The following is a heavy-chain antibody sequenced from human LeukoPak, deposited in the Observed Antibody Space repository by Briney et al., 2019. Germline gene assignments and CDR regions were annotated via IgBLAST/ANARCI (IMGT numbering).Heavy chain of an antibody. D-gene: IGHD2-21*02. Sequence: SETLSLTCTVSGGSISSSSYYWGWIRQPPGKELEWIGSIYYSGSTYYNPSLKSPVTISVDTSKNQFSLKLSSVTAADTAVYYCARHVVTAFLPDAFDIWGQGTMVTVSS. J-gene: IGHJ3*02. CDR3: ARHVVTAFLPDAFDI. CDR1: GGSISSSSYY. CDR2: IYYSGST. V-gene: IGHV4-39*01.